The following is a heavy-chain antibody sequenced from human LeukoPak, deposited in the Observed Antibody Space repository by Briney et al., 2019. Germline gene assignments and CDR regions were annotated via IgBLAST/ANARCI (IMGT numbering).Heavy chain of an antibody. Sequence: SETLSLTCTVSGGSISSSSYYWGWIRQPPGKGLEWIGSIYYSGSTYYNPSLKSRVTISVDTSKTQFSLKLSSVTAADTAVYYCARLRGYCSGGSCYHYFDYWGQGTLVTVSS. CDR1: GGSISSSSYY. D-gene: IGHD2-15*01. CDR2: IYYSGST. J-gene: IGHJ4*02. CDR3: ARLRGYCSGGSCYHYFDY. V-gene: IGHV4-39*01.